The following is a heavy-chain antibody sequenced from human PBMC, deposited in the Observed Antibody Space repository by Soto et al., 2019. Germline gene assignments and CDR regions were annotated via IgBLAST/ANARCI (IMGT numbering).Heavy chain of an antibody. J-gene: IGHJ6*02. D-gene: IGHD1-26*01. Sequence: VGSLRLSCAASGFTFSSYWMHWVRQAPGKGLVWVSRINSDGSSTSYADSVKGRFTISRDNAKNTLYLQMNSLRAEDTAVYYCARYGSPCYYYGMDVWGQGTTVTVSS. CDR3: ARYGSPCYYYGMDV. CDR2: INSDGSST. V-gene: IGHV3-74*01. CDR1: GFTFSSYW.